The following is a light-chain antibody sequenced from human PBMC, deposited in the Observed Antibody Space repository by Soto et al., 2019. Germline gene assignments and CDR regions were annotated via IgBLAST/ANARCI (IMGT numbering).Light chain of an antibody. CDR3: QHYNSYSEA. J-gene: IGKJ1*01. Sequence: EIVMTQSPATLSVSPGEGATLSCRASQSVSNNLAWYQQKPGQAPRLLIYGASTRATGLPASFSGSGSGTEFTLTISSLQPDDFATYYCQHYNSYSEAFGQGTKVDIK. CDR2: GAS. V-gene: IGKV3-15*01. CDR1: QSVSNN.